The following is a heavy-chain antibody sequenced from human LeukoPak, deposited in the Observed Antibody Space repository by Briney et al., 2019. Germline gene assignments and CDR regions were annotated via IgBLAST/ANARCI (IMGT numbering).Heavy chain of an antibody. V-gene: IGHV1-46*01. CDR2: INPSGGST. CDR1: GYTFTSYY. D-gene: IGHD1-26*01. Sequence: ASVKVSCKASGYTFTSYYMHWVRQAPGQGLEWMGIINPSGGSTSYAQKFQGRVTMTRDMSTSTVYMELSSLRSEDTAVYYCAREREILQPFDYWGQGTLVTASS. CDR3: AREREILQPFDY. J-gene: IGHJ4*02.